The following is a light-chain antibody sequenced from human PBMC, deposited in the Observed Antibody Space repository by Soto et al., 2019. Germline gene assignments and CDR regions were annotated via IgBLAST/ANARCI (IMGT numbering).Light chain of an antibody. J-gene: IGKJ2*02. CDR1: QSISSY. V-gene: IGKV1-39*01. CDR3: QQSYSTPPST. CDR2: AAS. Sequence: DIQMTQSPSSLSASVGDRVTITCRASQSISSYLNWYQQKPGKAPKLLIYAASSLQSGVPSRFSGSGSGTDFTFTISSLQPEDFATYYCQQSYSTPPSTFGQGTKLEIK.